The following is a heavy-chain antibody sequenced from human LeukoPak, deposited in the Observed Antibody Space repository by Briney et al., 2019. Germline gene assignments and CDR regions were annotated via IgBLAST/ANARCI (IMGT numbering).Heavy chain of an antibody. CDR1: GYTFIDYY. CDR3: ARFLTMVTTWGGFDP. CDR2: INPNSGDT. D-gene: IGHD4-17*01. Sequence: ASVKVSCKASGYTFIDYYIHWVRQAPGQGLEWMGWINPNSGDTNYAQKFQGRVTMTRDTSIRTVYMELSRLRYDDTATYYCARFLTMVTTWGGFDPWGQGTLVTVSS. V-gene: IGHV1-2*02. J-gene: IGHJ5*02.